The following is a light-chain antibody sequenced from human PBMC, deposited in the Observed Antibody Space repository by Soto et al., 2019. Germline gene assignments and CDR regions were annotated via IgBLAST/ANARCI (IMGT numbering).Light chain of an antibody. CDR2: GAS. V-gene: IGKV3-15*01. J-gene: IGKJ5*01. Sequence: EIVLTQSPGTLSLSPGERATLSCRARQSVSSNLAWYQQKPGQAPRLLIYGASTRATGIPARFSGSGSGTEFTLTISSLQSEDFAVYYCQQYNNWPITFGQGTRLEIK. CDR3: QQYNNWPIT. CDR1: QSVSSN.